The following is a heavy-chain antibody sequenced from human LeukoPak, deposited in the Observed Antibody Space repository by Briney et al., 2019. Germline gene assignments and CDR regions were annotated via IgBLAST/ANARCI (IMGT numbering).Heavy chain of an antibody. CDR3: ARSGYYYDSSGSHFDY. V-gene: IGHV4-34*01. D-gene: IGHD3-22*01. CDR2: INHSGST. Sequence: ASETLSLTCAVYGGSFSGYYWSWIRQPPGMGLEWIGEINHSGSTNYNPSLESRVTISVDTSKNQFSLKLSSVTAADTAVYYCARSGYYYDSSGSHFDYWGQGTLVTVSS. CDR1: GGSFSGYY. J-gene: IGHJ4*02.